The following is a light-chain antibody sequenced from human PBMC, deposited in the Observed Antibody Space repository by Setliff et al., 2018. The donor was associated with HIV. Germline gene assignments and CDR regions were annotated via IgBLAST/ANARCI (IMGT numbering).Light chain of an antibody. CDR2: ATD. Sequence: QSVLTQPPSASETPGQRVTISCSGSNFNIGRNTVSWYQQRPGTAPKLLISATDQRPSGVPDRFSGSKSGTSASLAISGLQSDDEADYYCSAWDGSLSGVVFGGGTK. CDR1: NFNIGRNT. J-gene: IGLJ2*01. V-gene: IGLV1-44*01. CDR3: SAWDGSLSGVV.